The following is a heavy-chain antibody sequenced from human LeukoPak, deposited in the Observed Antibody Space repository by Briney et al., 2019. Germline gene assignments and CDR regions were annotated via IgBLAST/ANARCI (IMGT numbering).Heavy chain of an antibody. CDR1: GFTFSSYA. V-gene: IGHV3-23*01. J-gene: IGHJ4*02. D-gene: IGHD2-15*01. Sequence: GGSLRLSCAASGFTFSSYAMSWVRRAPGKGPEWVSAISGSGGSTYYADSVKGRFTISRDNSKNTLYLQMNSRRAEDTAVYYCAKLATAANVDYWGQGTLVTVSS. CDR2: ISGSGGST. CDR3: AKLATAANVDY.